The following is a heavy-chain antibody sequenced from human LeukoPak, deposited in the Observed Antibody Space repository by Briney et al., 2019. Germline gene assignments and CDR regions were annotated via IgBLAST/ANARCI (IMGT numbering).Heavy chain of an antibody. CDR2: IYYSGST. J-gene: IGHJ4*02. V-gene: IGHV4-59*01. CDR1: GGSISSYY. D-gene: IGHD4-17*01. Sequence: SETLSLTCTVSGGSISSYYWSWIRQPPGKGLEWSGYIYYSGSTNYNPSLKSRVTISVDTSKNQLSLKLSSVTAADTAVYYCARESTVSIVDYWGQGTLVTVSS. CDR3: ARESTVSIVDY.